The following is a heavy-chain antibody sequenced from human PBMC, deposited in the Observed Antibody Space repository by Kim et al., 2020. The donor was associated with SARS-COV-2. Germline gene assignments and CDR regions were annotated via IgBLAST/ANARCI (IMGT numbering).Heavy chain of an antibody. J-gene: IGHJ3*01. V-gene: IGHV1-18*01. CDR2: ISAYKGNT. CDR3: ARGGSLFTMIVVLMAVTFDV. Sequence: ASVKVSCKASGYTFTSYGISWVRQAPGQGLEWMGWISAYKGNTNYAQKLQGRVTMTTDTSTSTAYMELRSLSFADTAVYYCARGGSLFTMIVVLMAVTFDVWGQGTMVTVSS. CDR1: GYTFTSYG. D-gene: IGHD3-22*01.